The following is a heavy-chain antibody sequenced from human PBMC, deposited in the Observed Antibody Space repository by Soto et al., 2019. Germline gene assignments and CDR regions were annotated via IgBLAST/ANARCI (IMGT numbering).Heavy chain of an antibody. Sequence: SETLSLTCAVSGYSISSGLYWGWIRQPPGKGLEWIGTIYRGGITYYNPSLKSRVTISIDTSKDHFSLRLSSVTATDTAVYFCAIGNPDWFDPWGQGTLVTVSS. CDR1: GYSISSGLY. CDR2: IYRGGIT. V-gene: IGHV4-38-2*01. CDR3: AIGNPDWFDP. J-gene: IGHJ5*02. D-gene: IGHD1-1*01.